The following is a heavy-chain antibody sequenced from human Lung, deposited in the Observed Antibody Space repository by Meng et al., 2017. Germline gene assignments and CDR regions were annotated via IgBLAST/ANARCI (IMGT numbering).Heavy chain of an antibody. D-gene: IGHD3-16*01. J-gene: IGHJ4*02. CDR3: ARRVHDGRHYHYFDY. CDR1: GGSISSSSNY. Sequence: QPQLQESGPGLVKPSETLSLTCTVSGGSISSSSNYWDWIRQPPVKRLEWIGSIYYSGATYYNPSLKSRVTMSVDTSKNQFSLRLSSVTAADTAVFYCARRVHDGRHYHYFDYWGQGALVTVSS. CDR2: IYYSGAT. V-gene: IGHV4-39*01.